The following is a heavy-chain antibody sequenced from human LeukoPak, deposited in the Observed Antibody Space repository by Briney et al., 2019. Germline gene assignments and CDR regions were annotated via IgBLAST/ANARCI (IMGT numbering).Heavy chain of an antibody. Sequence: GGSLRLSCEASGFTFSDIGVQWVRQAPGKGLEWVAFIASDGSKIYYTDSMKGRFTISRDNSKSTLYLQMNSLRPEDTAVYYCAKDHKPEGHRYFDHWGQGALVTVSS. CDR2: IASDGSKI. V-gene: IGHV3-30*02. CDR1: GFTFSDIG. CDR3: AKDHKPEGHRYFDH. J-gene: IGHJ4*02.